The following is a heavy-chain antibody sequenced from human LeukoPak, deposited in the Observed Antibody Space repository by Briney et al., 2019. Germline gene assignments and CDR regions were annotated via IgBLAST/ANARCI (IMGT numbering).Heavy chain of an antibody. V-gene: IGHV3-30-3*01. D-gene: IGHD3-3*01. CDR2: ISYDGSNK. J-gene: IGHJ4*02. Sequence: GGSLRLSCAASGFTFSSYAMHWVRQAPGKGLEWVAVISYDGSNKYYADSVKGRFTISRDNSKNTLYLQMNSLRAEDTAVYYCARGGDDFWTIDYWGRGTLVTVSS. CDR3: ARGGDDFWTIDY. CDR1: GFTFSSYA.